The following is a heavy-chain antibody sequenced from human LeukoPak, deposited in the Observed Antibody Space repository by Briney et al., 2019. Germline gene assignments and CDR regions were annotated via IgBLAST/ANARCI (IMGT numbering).Heavy chain of an antibody. CDR2: YDLEDART. D-gene: IGHD1-14*01. J-gene: IGHJ3*02. CDR3: ARARSPGRLDI. CDR1: GNALTELS. Sequence: ASVKVSCKVSGNALTELSVHWVRQAPGEGLEWMGGYDLEDARTIYAQNFQGRVSMTEDPSTDTAYLELRSLRSDDTAVYYCARARSPGRLDIWGQGTMVTVSS. V-gene: IGHV1-24*01.